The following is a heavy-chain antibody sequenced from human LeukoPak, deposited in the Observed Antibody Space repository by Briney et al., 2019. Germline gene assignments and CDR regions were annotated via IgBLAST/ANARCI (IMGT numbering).Heavy chain of an antibody. CDR2: ISGSGGTT. V-gene: IGHV3-23*01. CDR3: AKGDSSSWTVDY. J-gene: IGHJ4*02. D-gene: IGHD6-13*01. Sequence: GWGLRLSCAASRFTLRSYAMNWVRQAPRKGVEGVSTISGSGGTTYYADSVKGLFTHTRDNSKNPLLLQMNSRGAEDTAVYYCAKGDSSSWTVDYWGQGTLVTVSS. CDR1: RFTLRSYA.